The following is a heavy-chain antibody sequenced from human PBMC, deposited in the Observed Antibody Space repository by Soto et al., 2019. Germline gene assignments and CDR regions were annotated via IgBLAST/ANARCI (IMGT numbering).Heavy chain of an antibody. Sequence: SETLSLTCTVSGGSISSYYWSWIRQPPGKGLEWIGYIYYSGSTNYNPSLKSRVTISVDTSKNQFSLKLSSVTAADTAVYYCARANYDILTGYYPNWFDPWGRGTLVTVSS. CDR2: IYYSGST. CDR1: GGSISSYY. J-gene: IGHJ5*02. D-gene: IGHD3-9*01. V-gene: IGHV4-59*01. CDR3: ARANYDILTGYYPNWFDP.